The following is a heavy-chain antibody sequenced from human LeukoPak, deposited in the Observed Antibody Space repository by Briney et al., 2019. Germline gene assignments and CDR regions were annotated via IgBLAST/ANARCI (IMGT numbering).Heavy chain of an antibody. D-gene: IGHD6-13*01. J-gene: IGHJ6*03. CDR2: IYYSGST. Sequence: PSETLSLTCTVSGGSISSYYWSWIRQPPGKGLEWIGYIYYSGSTNYNPSLKSRVTISVGTSKNQFSLKLSSVTAADTAVYYCARVSPGYSSSWTPYYYYYMDVWGKGTTVTVSS. CDR3: ARVSPGYSSSWTPYYYYYMDV. CDR1: GGSISSYY. V-gene: IGHV4-59*01.